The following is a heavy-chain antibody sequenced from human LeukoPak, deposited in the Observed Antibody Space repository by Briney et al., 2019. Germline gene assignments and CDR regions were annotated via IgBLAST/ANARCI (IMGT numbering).Heavy chain of an antibody. CDR3: ARRYYFGSGTYYYHFDH. D-gene: IGHD3-10*01. CDR1: GGSISSSNW. CDR2: ISHSGST. Sequence: SGTLSLTCAVSGGSISSSNWWTWVRQPPGKGLEWIGEISHSGSTNYNPSLKSRVTISVDNSKNHFSLNLSSVTAADTAVYYCARRYYFGSGTYYYHFDHWGQGTLVTVSS. V-gene: IGHV4-4*02. J-gene: IGHJ4*02.